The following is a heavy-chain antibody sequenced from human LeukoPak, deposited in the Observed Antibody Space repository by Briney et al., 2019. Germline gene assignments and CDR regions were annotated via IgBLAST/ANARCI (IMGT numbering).Heavy chain of an antibody. CDR1: GCSISSGYY. CDR2: IYHSGST. D-gene: IGHD6-19*01. CDR3: ARLETSSGSLSYFDY. J-gene: IGHJ4*02. V-gene: IGHV4-38-2*02. Sequence: SETLSLTCTVSGCSISSGYYWAWIRQPPGKGLEWIGYIYHSGSTNYNPSLKSRVTISVDTSKNQFSLKLSSVTAADTAVYYCARLETSSGSLSYFDYWGQGTLVTVCS.